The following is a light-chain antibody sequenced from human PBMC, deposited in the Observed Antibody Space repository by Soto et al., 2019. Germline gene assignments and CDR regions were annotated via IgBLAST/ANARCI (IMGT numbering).Light chain of an antibody. CDR1: QGISSY. CDR3: QQYYSYPQP. CDR2: AAS. J-gene: IGKJ2*01. V-gene: IGKV1-8*01. Sequence: AIRMTQSPSSLSASTGDRVTITCRASQGISSYLAWYQQKPGKAPKLLIYAASTLQSGVPSRFSGSGSGTDFTLTISFLQSEDFATYYCQQYYSYPQPFGQGTKLEIK.